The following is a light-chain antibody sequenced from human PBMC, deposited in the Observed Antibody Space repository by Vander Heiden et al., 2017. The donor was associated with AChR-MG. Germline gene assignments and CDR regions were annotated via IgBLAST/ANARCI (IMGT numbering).Light chain of an antibody. J-gene: IGKJ4*01. CDR1: QDISNF. CDR2: DAS. Sequence: DIQLTQSPSSLSASVGDKLTITCQASQDISNFLNCSQQKPGKARQLLIHDASKLDAGVQSRFSGSGSVTDFTLTISGLQPEDIATYYCQQFEHLPTFGGGSKVEIK. CDR3: QQFEHLPT. V-gene: IGKV1-33*01.